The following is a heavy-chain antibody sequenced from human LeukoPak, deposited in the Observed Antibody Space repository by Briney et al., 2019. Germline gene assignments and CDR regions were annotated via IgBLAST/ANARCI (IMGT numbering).Heavy chain of an antibody. V-gene: IGHV4-59*01. CDR2: IYYSGST. J-gene: IGHJ4*02. D-gene: IGHD3-3*01. CDR3: ARGSDFWSGYPATFDY. CDR1: GGSTSSYY. Sequence: SETLSLTCTVSGGSTSSYYWSWIRQPPGKGLEWIGYIYYSGSTNYNPSLKSRVTISVDTSKNQFSLKLSSVTAADTAVYYCARGSDFWSGYPATFDYWGQGTLVTVSS.